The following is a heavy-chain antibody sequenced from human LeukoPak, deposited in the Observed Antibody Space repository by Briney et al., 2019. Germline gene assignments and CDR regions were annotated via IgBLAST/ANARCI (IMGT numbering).Heavy chain of an antibody. D-gene: IGHD6-13*01. J-gene: IGHJ4*02. CDR1: VGSISTYY. CDR3: AIGADSSTWYLRL. CDR2: ISYSGST. V-gene: IGHV4-59*01. Sequence: SETLSLTCTVSVGSISTYYWSWIRQSPGKGLEWIGCISYSGSTNYNPSLKSRVTISGDTSKNQISLRLSSVTAAETAVYYCAIGADSSTWYLRLWGRGTQVTVSS.